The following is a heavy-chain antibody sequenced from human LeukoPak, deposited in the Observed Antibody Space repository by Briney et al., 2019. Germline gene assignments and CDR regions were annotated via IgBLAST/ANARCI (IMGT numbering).Heavy chain of an antibody. J-gene: IGHJ4*02. CDR2: IYYSGST. CDR1: GGSISSYY. CDR3: ARGDYGDSDY. D-gene: IGHD4-17*01. V-gene: IGHV4-59*01. Sequence: SETLSLTCTVSGGSISSYYWSWIRQPPGKGLEWIGYIYYSGSTNYNPSLKSRVTISVDTSKNQFSLKLSSVTAADTAVYYCARGDYGDSDYWGQGTLVTVSS.